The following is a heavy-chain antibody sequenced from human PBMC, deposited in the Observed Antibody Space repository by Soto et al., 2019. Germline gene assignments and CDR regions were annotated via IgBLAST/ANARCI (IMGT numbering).Heavy chain of an antibody. CDR1: GFTFSSFA. V-gene: IGHV3-64*02. Sequence: GGSLRLSCAASGFTFSSFAMHWVRQAPGKGLEYVSAISSNGGSTYYADSVKGRFTISRDNSKNTLYLQMGSLRAEDMAVYYCARAYYYDRSGYYRGYYFDHWGQGALVTV. CDR3: ARAYYYDRSGYYRGYYFDH. D-gene: IGHD3-22*01. J-gene: IGHJ4*02. CDR2: ISSNGGST.